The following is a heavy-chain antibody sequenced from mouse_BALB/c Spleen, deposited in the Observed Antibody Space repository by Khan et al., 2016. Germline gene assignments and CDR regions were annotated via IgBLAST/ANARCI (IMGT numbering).Heavy chain of an antibody. J-gene: IGHJ3*01. CDR1: GYTFSSYW. V-gene: IGHV1-9*01. CDR2: ILPGSGHT. CDR3: ARGDEYDGFAY. Sequence: QVQLKQSGAELIKPGASVKISCKATGYTFSSYWIEWVKQAPGQGLEWLGEILPGSGHTNYNEKFKDKATITTDTSSNTAYMQLNSLTSEDSAVYYCARGDEYDGFAYWGQGTLVTVS. D-gene: IGHD2-4*01.